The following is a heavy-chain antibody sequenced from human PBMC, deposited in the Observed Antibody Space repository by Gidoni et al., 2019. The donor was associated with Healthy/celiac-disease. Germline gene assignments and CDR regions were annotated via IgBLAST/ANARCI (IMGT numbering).Heavy chain of an antibody. D-gene: IGHD2-15*01. CDR2: IYYSGST. CDR1: GGSISSSSYY. J-gene: IGHJ5*02. V-gene: IGHV4-39*01. Sequence: QLQLQESGPGLVKPSETLSLTCTVSGGSISSSSYYWGWIRQPPGKGLEWIGSIYYSGSTYYNPSLKIRVTISVDMSKNQFSLKLSSVTAADTAVYYCARRGSDCSGGSCYPRWFDPWGQGTLVTVSS. CDR3: ARRGSDCSGGSCYPRWFDP.